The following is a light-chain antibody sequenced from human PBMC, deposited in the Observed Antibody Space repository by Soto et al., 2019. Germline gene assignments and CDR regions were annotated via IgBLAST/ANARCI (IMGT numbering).Light chain of an antibody. V-gene: IGLV1-40*01. Sequence: QLVLTQPPSVSGAPGQRVTISCTGSSSNIGAGYDVHWYQQLPGTAHKLLIYGNTNRPSGVPDRFSGSKSGTSASLAITGLQAEDEADYYCQSYDSSLSSYVFGTGTKVTVL. CDR2: GNT. CDR3: QSYDSSLSSYV. CDR1: SSNIGAGYD. J-gene: IGLJ1*01.